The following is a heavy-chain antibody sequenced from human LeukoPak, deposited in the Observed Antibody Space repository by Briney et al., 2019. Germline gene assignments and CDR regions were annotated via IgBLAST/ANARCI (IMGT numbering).Heavy chain of an antibody. Sequence: SETLSLTCTVYGGSFSGYCWSWIRQPPGKGLEWVGEINHSGSTNYNPSLKSRVTISVDTSKNQFSLKLTSMTAADTAVYYCARSRGYSGYDYWGQGALVTVSS. CDR1: GGSFSGYC. J-gene: IGHJ4*02. V-gene: IGHV4-34*01. CDR3: ARSRGYSGYDY. CDR2: INHSGST. D-gene: IGHD5-12*01.